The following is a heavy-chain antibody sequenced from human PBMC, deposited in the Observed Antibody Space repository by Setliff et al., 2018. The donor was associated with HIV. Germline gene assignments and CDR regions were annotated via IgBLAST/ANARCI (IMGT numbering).Heavy chain of an antibody. Sequence: LSLTCNVSGGSMSNHYWSWIRQPAGKGLELIGRIFSSERTNYNPSLKSRVTLSVDTSKDQFSLKLTSVTAADTAVYYCARDEGVVAATETYYYNGLDVWGQGTTVTVSS. CDR1: GGSMSNHY. D-gene: IGHD2-15*01. V-gene: IGHV4-4*07. J-gene: IGHJ6*02. CDR3: ARDEGVVAATETYYYNGLDV. CDR2: IFSSERT.